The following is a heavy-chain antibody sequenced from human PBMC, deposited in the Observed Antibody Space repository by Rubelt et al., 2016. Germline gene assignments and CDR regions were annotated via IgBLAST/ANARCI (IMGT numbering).Heavy chain of an antibody. Sequence: QVQLVQSGAEVKKPGASVKVSCKASGYTFTSYDINWVRQATGQGLEWMGWMNPNSGNTGYAQKFQGRVTMTRNTSISTSYKELSSLRSEETAVDYCSRLSITIFGVVVYYYGMDVWGQGTTVTVSS. D-gene: IGHD3-3*01. CDR1: GYTFTSYD. V-gene: IGHV1-8*01. CDR3: SRLSITIFGVVVYYYGMDV. CDR2: MNPNSGNT. J-gene: IGHJ6*02.